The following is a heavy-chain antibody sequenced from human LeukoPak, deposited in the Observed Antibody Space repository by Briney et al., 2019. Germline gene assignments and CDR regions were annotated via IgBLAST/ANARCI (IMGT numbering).Heavy chain of an antibody. D-gene: IGHD2-21*02. J-gene: IGHJ4*02. CDR3: ARDQWRLFDY. Sequence: PGGPLRLSCAASGFTFRNYWMTWVRQAPGKGLEWVANIKEDGSDKYYGDSVKGRFTISRDNAKNSLYLQMNSLRAEDTAVYFCARDQWRLFDYWGQGTLVAVSS. V-gene: IGHV3-7*04. CDR2: IKEDGSDK. CDR1: GFTFRNYW.